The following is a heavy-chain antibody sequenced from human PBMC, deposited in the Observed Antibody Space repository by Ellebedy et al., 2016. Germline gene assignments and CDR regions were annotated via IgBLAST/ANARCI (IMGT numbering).Heavy chain of an antibody. CDR2: ISGSDGST. D-gene: IGHD6-25*01. Sequence: GGSLRLSCVASGFTFSRYVMNWVRQAPGKGLEWVSSISGSDGSTYYADSVKGRFTISRDNTDNTLYLRMNSLRAEDTAVYYCAKGLRAAATTFDYWGRGTLVTVSP. CDR1: GFTFSRYV. J-gene: IGHJ4*02. V-gene: IGHV3-23*01. CDR3: AKGLRAAATTFDY.